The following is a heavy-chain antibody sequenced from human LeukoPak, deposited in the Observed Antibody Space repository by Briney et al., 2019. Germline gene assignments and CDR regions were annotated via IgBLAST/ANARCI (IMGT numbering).Heavy chain of an antibody. CDR3: AREAAVGYCSSTSCSTLDY. CDR2: INSDGSST. V-gene: IGHV3-74*01. Sequence: GGSLRLSCAASGFTFSSYWMHWVRQAPGKGLVWVSRINSDGSSTSYADSAKGRFTISRDNAKNTLYLQMNSLRAEDTAAYYCAREAAVGYCSSTSCSTLDYWGQGTLVTVSS. CDR1: GFTFSSYW. D-gene: IGHD2-2*02. J-gene: IGHJ4*02.